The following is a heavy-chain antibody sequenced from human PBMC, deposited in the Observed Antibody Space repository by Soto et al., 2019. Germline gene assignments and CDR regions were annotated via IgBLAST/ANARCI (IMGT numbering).Heavy chain of an antibody. V-gene: IGHV1-69*01. CDR2: IITLFGTT. D-gene: IGHD4-17*01. CDR1: GGTFSSHS. J-gene: IGHJ4*02. Sequence: VQLMQSGAEVKQPGSSVKVSCKASGGTFSSHSINWVRQAPGQGLEWMGGIITLFGTTNYAQNFQGRVKITADQSTSTAYMELNSLRSDDTAVYYCAREVGYGDCSAALLDWGQGTLVTVSS. CDR3: AREVGYGDCSAALLD.